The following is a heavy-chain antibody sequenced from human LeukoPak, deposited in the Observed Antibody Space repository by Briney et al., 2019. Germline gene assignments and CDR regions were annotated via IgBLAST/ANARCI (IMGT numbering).Heavy chain of an antibody. CDR3: ARVENYYGSGSYPKTFDY. V-gene: IGHV4-39*07. D-gene: IGHD3-10*01. CDR2: IYYSGST. CDR1: GGSISSSSYY. Sequence: SETLSLTCTVSGGSISSSSYYWGWIRQPPGKGLEWIGSIYYSGSTYYNPSLKSRVTISVDTSKNQFSLKLSSVTAADTAVYYCARVENYYGSGSYPKTFDYWGQGTLVTVSS. J-gene: IGHJ4*02.